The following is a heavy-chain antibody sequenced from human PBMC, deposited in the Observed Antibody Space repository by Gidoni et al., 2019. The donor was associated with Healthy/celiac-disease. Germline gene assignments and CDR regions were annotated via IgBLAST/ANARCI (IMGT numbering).Heavy chain of an antibody. Sequence: EVQLVQSGAEVKKPGESLKISCKGSGYSFPSYCIGWVRQMPGKGLEWMGIIYPGDSDTRYSPSFQGQVTISADKSISTAYLQWSSLKASDTAMYYCARHRVDTIFGVANYYYYYYGMDVWGQGTTVTVSS. V-gene: IGHV5-51*01. CDR2: IYPGDSDT. D-gene: IGHD3-3*01. CDR1: GYSFPSYC. J-gene: IGHJ6*02. CDR3: ARHRVDTIFGVANYYYYYYGMDV.